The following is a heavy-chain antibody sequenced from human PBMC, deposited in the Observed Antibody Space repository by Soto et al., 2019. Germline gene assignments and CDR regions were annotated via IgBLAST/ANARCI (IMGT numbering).Heavy chain of an antibody. CDR1: GGSISSSSYY. CDR2: IYYSGST. Sequence: QLQLQESGPGLVKPSETLSLTCTVSGGSISSSSYYWGWIRQPPGKGLEWIGSIYYSGSTYYNPSLKSRVTISEDTSKNQCSMKLSSVTAEDTAVYYCARLDPDYDSSGSSYDAFDIWGQGTMVTVSS. J-gene: IGHJ3*02. D-gene: IGHD3-22*01. V-gene: IGHV4-39*01. CDR3: ARLDPDYDSSGSSYDAFDI.